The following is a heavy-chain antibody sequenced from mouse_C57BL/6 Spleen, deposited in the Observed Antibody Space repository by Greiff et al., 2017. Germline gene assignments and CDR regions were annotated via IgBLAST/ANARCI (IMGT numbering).Heavy chain of an antibody. CDR2: IHPNSGST. D-gene: IGHD2-3*01. CDR1: GYTFTSYW. V-gene: IGHV1-64*01. J-gene: IGHJ4*01. CDR3: ARWLLRGGYYALDY. Sequence: QVQLQQPGAELVKPGASVKLSCKASGYTFTSYWMHWVKQRPGQGLEWIGMIHPNSGSTNYNEKFKSKATLTVDKSSSTAYMQLSSLTSEDSAVYYCARWLLRGGYYALDYWGQGTSVTVSS.